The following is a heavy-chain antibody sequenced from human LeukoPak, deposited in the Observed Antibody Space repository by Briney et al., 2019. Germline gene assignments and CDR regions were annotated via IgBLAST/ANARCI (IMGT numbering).Heavy chain of an antibody. CDR3: ARSSSDV. V-gene: IGHV3-23*01. CDR1: GFTFSSYA. CDR2: ISGSGGST. D-gene: IGHD6-6*01. Sequence: GGSLRLSCAASGFTFSSYAMSWVRQAPGKGLEWVSAISGSGGSTYYADSVKGRFTISRDNAKNSLDLQMSSLRAEDTGVCYCARSSSDVWGQGTTVTVSS. J-gene: IGHJ6*02.